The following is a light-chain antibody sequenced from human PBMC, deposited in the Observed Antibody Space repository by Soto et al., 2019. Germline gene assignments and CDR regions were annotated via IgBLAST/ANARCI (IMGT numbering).Light chain of an antibody. J-gene: IGKJ1*01. CDR2: AAS. Sequence: EIVLTQSPVTLSLSPGERATLSCRASQSVSSRYFAWYQQKPGQAPRLIIYAASSRAAGIPDRFSGSGSGTDFSLTISRLEPEDFAVYYCHQYASSRTFGPGTKVE. CDR1: QSVSSRY. V-gene: IGKV3-20*01. CDR3: HQYASSRT.